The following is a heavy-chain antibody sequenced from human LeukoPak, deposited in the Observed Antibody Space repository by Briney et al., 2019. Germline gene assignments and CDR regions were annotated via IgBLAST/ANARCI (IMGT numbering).Heavy chain of an antibody. CDR3: ARELAVLATTHFDY. D-gene: IGHD5-24*01. J-gene: IGHJ4*02. Sequence: SETLSLTCTVSGGSISSARYNWTWIRQPAGKGLEWIRRIYTSGSTNYNPSLKIRLTISIDTSKNTFSLNPNTVTAADTDLYVRARELAVLATTHFDYWGQGTRDTV. CDR2: IYTSGST. V-gene: IGHV4-61*02. CDR1: GGSISSARYN.